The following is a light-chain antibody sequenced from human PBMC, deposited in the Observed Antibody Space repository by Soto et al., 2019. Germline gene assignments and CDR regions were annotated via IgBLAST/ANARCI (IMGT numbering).Light chain of an antibody. J-gene: IGKJ3*01. CDR1: QSVLYSSNNKNY. CDR2: WAS. Sequence: DIVMTQSPDSLAVSLGERATINCKSSQSVLYSSNNKNYLAWYQQKPGQPPKLLIYWASTRESGVPDRFSGSGSGTDFTLTISSLQAEDVAVYYCQQYYSTPPTFGHGTKVDIK. CDR3: QQYYSTPPT. V-gene: IGKV4-1*01.